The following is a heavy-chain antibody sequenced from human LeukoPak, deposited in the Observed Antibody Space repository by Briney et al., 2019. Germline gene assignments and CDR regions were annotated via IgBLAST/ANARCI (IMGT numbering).Heavy chain of an antibody. Sequence: PSETLSLTCAVYGGSFSGYYWSWIRQPPGKGLEWIGEINHSGSTNYNPSLKSRVTISVDTSKNQFSLKLSSVTAADTAVYYCARDGPGLLWFGEFNDRSPYYYGMDVWGQGTTVTVSS. CDR1: GGSFSGYY. V-gene: IGHV4-34*01. CDR3: ARDGPGLLWFGEFNDRSPYYYGMDV. D-gene: IGHD3-10*01. CDR2: INHSGST. J-gene: IGHJ6*02.